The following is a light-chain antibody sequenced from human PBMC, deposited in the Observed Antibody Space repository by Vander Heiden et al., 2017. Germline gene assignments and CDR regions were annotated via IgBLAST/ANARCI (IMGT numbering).Light chain of an antibody. CDR3: TQDLPTIP. Sequence: DIVMTQSPLSLPVTPGEPASISCRSSQSLLHSNGYNYLDWYLQKPGQSPQLLIYWGSKRAYGVPDRFSGSGSGTDFTLKSSRGEAEDVGVYYVTQDLPTIPFGQGTKMEIK. J-gene: IGKJ2*01. V-gene: IGKV2-28*01. CDR1: QSLLHSNGYNY. CDR2: WGS.